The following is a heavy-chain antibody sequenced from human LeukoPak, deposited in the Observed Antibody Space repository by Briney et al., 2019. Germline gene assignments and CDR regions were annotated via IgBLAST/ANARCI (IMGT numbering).Heavy chain of an antibody. J-gene: IGHJ4*02. CDR2: IRYDGSIK. Sequence: GGSLRLSCAASGITFSRYGMHWVRQAPGKGLEWVTFIRYDGSIKYYADSVKGRFTISRDNAKNTLYLQMNSLRAEDTAVYYCAVGAAGLDYWGQGTQVTVSS. D-gene: IGHD6-13*01. V-gene: IGHV3-30*02. CDR3: AVGAAGLDY. CDR1: GITFSRYG.